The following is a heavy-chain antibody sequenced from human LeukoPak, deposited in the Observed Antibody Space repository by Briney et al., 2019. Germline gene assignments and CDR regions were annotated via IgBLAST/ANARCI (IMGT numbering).Heavy chain of an antibody. D-gene: IGHD6-13*01. CDR3: ARQGVATNQLDY. CDR2: IYYSGST. J-gene: IGHJ4*02. V-gene: IGHV4-39*01. Sequence: SGTLSLTCTVSGGSISSSSYYWGWIRQPPGKGLEWIGSIYYSGSTYYNPSLKSRVTISVNTSKNQFSLKLSSVTAADTAVYYCARQGVATNQLDYWGQGTLVTVSS. CDR1: GGSISSSSYY.